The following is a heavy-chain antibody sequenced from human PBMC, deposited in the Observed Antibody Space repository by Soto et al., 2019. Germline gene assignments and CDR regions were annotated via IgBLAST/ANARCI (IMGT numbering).Heavy chain of an antibody. Sequence: PSETLSLTCAVYGGSFSGYYWSWIRQPPGKGLEWIGEINHSGSTNYNPSLKSRVTISVDTSKNQFSLKLSSVTAADTAVYYCAAKAAAANMDVWGQGTTVTVSS. CDR2: INHSGST. CDR3: AAKAAAANMDV. V-gene: IGHV4-34*01. J-gene: IGHJ6*02. D-gene: IGHD6-13*01. CDR1: GGSFSGYY.